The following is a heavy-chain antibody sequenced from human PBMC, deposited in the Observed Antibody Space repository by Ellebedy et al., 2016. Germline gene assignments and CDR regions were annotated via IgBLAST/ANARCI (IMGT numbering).Heavy chain of an antibody. D-gene: IGHD6-13*01. Sequence: GGSLRLSXAVSGFTFSSYGMHWVRQAPGKGLEWVAVMSYDGSNKYYADSVKGRFTISRDNSRNTLYLQVNSLRSEDTAVFYCAKDRSSGWFGRSSGYYFGMDVWGQGTTVTVSS. CDR2: MSYDGSNK. CDR1: GFTFSSYG. V-gene: IGHV3-30*18. CDR3: AKDRSSGWFGRSSGYYFGMDV. J-gene: IGHJ6*02.